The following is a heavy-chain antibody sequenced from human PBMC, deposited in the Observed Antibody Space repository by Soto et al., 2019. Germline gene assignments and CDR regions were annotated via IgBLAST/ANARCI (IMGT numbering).Heavy chain of an antibody. CDR1: GFTFSRYG. Sequence: QEQLVESGGGAVQPGTSLRLSCAASGFTFSRYGMHWVRQAPGKGLEWVAVIYFDGGNKYYGDSVKGRFTISRDNSKNTLYLQMNSLRAEDTAVYYCARDVWHRGAPGTYFDYWGQGTLVTVSS. CDR3: ARDVWHRGAPGTYFDY. V-gene: IGHV3-33*01. J-gene: IGHJ4*02. D-gene: IGHD6-13*01. CDR2: IYFDGGNK.